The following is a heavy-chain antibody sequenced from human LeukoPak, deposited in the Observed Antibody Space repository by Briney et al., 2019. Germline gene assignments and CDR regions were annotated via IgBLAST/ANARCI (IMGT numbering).Heavy chain of an antibody. CDR2: INHSGST. CDR3: ARGPRGGY. CDR1: GGSFSGYY. Sequence: KPSETLSLTCAVYGGSFSGYYWSWIRQPPGKGLEWIGEINHSGSTNYNPSLKSRVTISVDTSKNQFSLKLSSVTAADTAAYYCARGPRGGYWGQGTLVTVSS. D-gene: IGHD3-10*01. V-gene: IGHV4-34*01. J-gene: IGHJ4*02.